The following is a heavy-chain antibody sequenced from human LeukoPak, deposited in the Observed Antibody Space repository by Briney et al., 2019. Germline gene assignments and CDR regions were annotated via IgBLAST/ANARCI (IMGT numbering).Heavy chain of an antibody. J-gene: IGHJ4*02. D-gene: IGHD6-25*01. Sequence: GRSLRLSCAASGFTFSSYGMHWVRQAPGKGLEWVAVISYDGSNKYYADSVKGRFTISRDNDKKSLYLQMNSLRAEDTAIYYCARMASSGAFDYWGQGTLVTVSS. CDR3: ARMASSGAFDY. CDR1: GFTFSSYG. V-gene: IGHV3-30*03. CDR2: ISYDGSNK.